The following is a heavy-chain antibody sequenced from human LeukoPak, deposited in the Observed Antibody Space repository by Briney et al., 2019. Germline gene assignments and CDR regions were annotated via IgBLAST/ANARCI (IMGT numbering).Heavy chain of an antibody. D-gene: IGHD5-24*01. V-gene: IGHV4-39*07. CDR3: AREKSPERKAWLQLGAFDV. J-gene: IGHJ3*01. CDR1: GGSISSSSYY. Sequence: PSETLSLTCTVSGGSISSSSYYWGWIRQPPGKGLEWIGSIYYSGSTNYNPSLKSRVTLSIDTSKSQLSFQLTSVTAADTAVYYCAREKSPERKAWLQLGAFDVWGQGTVVTVSS. CDR2: IYYSGST.